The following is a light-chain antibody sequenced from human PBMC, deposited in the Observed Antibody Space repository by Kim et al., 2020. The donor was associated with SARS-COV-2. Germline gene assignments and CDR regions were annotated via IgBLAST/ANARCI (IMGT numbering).Light chain of an antibody. CDR3: QQYDNLPT. J-gene: IGKJ4*01. V-gene: IGKV1-33*01. CDR2: DAS. Sequence: SASVVDIVTITCQASQDISNYLNWYQQKPGKAPKLLIYDASNLETGVPSRFSGSGSGTDFTFTISSLQPEDIATYYCQQYDNLPTFGGGTKVEIK. CDR1: QDISNY.